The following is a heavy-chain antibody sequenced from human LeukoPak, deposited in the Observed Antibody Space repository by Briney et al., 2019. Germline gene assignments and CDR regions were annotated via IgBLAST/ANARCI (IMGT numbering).Heavy chain of an antibody. D-gene: IGHD6-19*01. CDR3: AKQLHSSAWDYFDY. V-gene: IGHV3-23*01. CDR2: FSDSAGGT. CDR1: GFTFSSYA. Sequence: GGSLRLSCAASGFTFSSYAMSWVRQAPGKGLEWVSLFSDSAGGTYYADSVKGRFTISRDNSKNTLYLQMNSLRVEDTAMYYCAKQLHSSAWDYFDYWGQGTLVTVSS. J-gene: IGHJ4*02.